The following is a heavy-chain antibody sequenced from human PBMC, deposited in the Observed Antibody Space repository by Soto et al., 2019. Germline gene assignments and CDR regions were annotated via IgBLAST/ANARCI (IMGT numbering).Heavy chain of an antibody. D-gene: IGHD2-2*01. CDR1: GFSLSTSGVG. V-gene: IGHV2-5*02. CDR3: AHRHEAFIVVVPAGKDYYYMDV. J-gene: IGHJ6*03. CDR2: IYWDDDK. Sequence: SGPTLVNPTQTLTLTCTFSGFSLSTSGVGVGWIRQPPGKALEWLALIYWDDDKRYSPSLKSRLTITKDTSKNQVVLTMTNMDPVDTATYYCAHRHEAFIVVVPAGKDYYYMDVWGKGTTVTVSS.